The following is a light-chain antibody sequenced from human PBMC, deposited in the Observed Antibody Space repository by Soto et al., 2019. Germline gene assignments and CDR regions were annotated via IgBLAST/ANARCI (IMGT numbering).Light chain of an antibody. CDR3: QQLNSYLGT. CDR2: AAS. CDR1: QGISSY. V-gene: IGKV1-9*01. Sequence: DIQLTQSPSFLSASVGDRVTITCRASQGISSYLAWYQQKPGKAPKLLIYAASTLQSEVPSRFSGSGSGIEFTLTISSLQPEDFATYYCQQLNSYLGTFGQGTKVEIK. J-gene: IGKJ1*01.